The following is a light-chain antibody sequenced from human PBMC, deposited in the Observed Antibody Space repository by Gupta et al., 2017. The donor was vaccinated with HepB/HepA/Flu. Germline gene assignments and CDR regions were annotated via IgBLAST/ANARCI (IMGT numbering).Light chain of an antibody. Sequence: VSLRQTASITCSGDKLGDKYVCWYQQKPGQCPVLVIYEDTKRPSGIPERFSGSNSGNTATLTISGTQAMDEADYSCQAWDNSTVVFGGGTKLTVL. J-gene: IGLJ2*01. CDR1: KLGDKY. CDR2: EDT. CDR3: QAWDNSTVV. V-gene: IGLV3-1*01.